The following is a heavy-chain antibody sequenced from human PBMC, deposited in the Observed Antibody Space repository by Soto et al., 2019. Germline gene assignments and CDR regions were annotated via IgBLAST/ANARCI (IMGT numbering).Heavy chain of an antibody. Sequence: ASVKVSCKASGYTFTSYGISWVRQAPGQGLEWVGWISAYNGNTNYAQKLQGRVTMTTDTSTSTAYMELRSLRSDDTAVYYCARDIVPAAMGRLYGMDVWGQGTTVTVSS. D-gene: IGHD2-2*01. V-gene: IGHV1-18*04. CDR2: ISAYNGNT. J-gene: IGHJ6*02. CDR3: ARDIVPAAMGRLYGMDV. CDR1: GYTFTSYG.